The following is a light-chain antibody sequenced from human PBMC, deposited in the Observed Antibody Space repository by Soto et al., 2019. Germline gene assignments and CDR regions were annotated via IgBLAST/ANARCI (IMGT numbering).Light chain of an antibody. CDR1: QSVSSSY. CDR3: QQYGSSYPWT. Sequence: EIVLTQSPGTLSLSPGERATLSCRASQSVSSSYLAWYQQKPGQAPRLLIYGASSRATGIPDRFSGSGSGTDFTLTISRLEAEDFAVYYCQQYGSSYPWTFGQGTKVDI. V-gene: IGKV3-20*01. CDR2: GAS. J-gene: IGKJ1*01.